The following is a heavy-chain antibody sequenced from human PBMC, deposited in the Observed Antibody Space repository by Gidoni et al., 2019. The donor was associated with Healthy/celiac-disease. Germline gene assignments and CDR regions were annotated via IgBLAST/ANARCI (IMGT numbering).Heavy chain of an antibody. V-gene: IGHV3-53*01. D-gene: IGHD7-27*01. J-gene: IGHJ3*02. CDR3: ARVKLGNAFDI. CDR1: GFTVSSNY. CDR2: IYSGGST. Sequence: EVQLVESGGGLIQPGASLRLSCAASGFTVSSNYMSWVRQAPGKGLEWVSVIYSGGSTYYADSVKGRFTISRDNSKNTLYLQMNSLRAEDTAVYYCARVKLGNAFDIWGQGTMVTVSS.